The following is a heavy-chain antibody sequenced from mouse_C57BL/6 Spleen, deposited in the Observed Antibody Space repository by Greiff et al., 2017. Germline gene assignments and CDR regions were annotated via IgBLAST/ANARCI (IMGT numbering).Heavy chain of an antibody. Sequence: QVQLQQPGAELVKPGASVKMSCKASGYTFTSYWITWVKQRPGQGLEWIGDIYPGSGSTNYNEKFKSKATLTVDTSSSTAYMQSSSLTSEDSAVYYWARYYYGNYDAMDYWGQGTSVTVSS. J-gene: IGHJ4*01. CDR1: GYTFTSYW. CDR2: IYPGSGST. CDR3: ARYYYGNYDAMDY. D-gene: IGHD2-1*01. V-gene: IGHV1-55*01.